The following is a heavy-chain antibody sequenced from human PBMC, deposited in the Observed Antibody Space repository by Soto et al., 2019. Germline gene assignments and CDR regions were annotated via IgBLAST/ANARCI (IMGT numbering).Heavy chain of an antibody. CDR3: AKDQEYYDFWSGYYIAPLDV. V-gene: IGHV3-23*01. Sequence: GSLRLSCAASGFTFSSYAMSWVRQAPGKGLEWVSAISGSGGSTYYADSVKGRFTISRDNSKNTLYLQMNSLRAEDTAVYYCAKDQEYYDFWSGYYIAPLDVWGKGTTVTVSS. CDR2: ISGSGGST. CDR1: GFTFSSYA. D-gene: IGHD3-3*01. J-gene: IGHJ6*04.